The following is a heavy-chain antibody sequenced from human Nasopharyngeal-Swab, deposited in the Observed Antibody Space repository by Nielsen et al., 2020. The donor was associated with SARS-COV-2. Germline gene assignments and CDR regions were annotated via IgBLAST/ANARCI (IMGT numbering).Heavy chain of an antibody. D-gene: IGHD6-13*01. V-gene: IGHV3-21*01. CDR2: ISDSSSFI. CDR1: GFTFSSYS. Sequence: GGSLRLSCAASGFTFSSYSMNWVRQAPGTGLEWVSSISDSSSFIYYADSVKGRFTISRDNAKNSLYLQMNSLRAEDTAVYYCARGGYSRPSWGQGTLVTVPS. J-gene: IGHJ4*02. CDR3: ARGGYSRPS.